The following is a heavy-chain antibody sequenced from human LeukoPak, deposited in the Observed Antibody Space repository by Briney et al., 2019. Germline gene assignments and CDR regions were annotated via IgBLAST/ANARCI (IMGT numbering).Heavy chain of an antibody. CDR1: GYTLTELS. Sequence: GASVKVFCKVSGYTLTELSMHWVRQAPGKGLEWMGGFDPEDGETIYAQKFQGRVTMTEDTSTDTAYMELSSLRSEDTAVYYCATGVFDVAKWRAFDIWGQGTMVTVSS. J-gene: IGHJ3*02. CDR2: FDPEDGET. V-gene: IGHV1-24*01. D-gene: IGHD3-16*02. CDR3: ATGVFDVAKWRAFDI.